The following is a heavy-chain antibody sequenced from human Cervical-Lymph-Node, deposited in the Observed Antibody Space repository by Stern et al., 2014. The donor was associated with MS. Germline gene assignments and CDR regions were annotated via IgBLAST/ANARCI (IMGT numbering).Heavy chain of an antibody. Sequence: VHLVESGAEMKKPGSSVTVSCKASEDTLSRFAISWVRQAPGQGLEWMGGIIPIFGTTHYAQKFQGRVTFTADQSTGRVYMDLRSLKSEDTAVYYCARDNDDNGMDVWGQGTTITVSS. CDR1: EDTLSRFA. CDR2: IIPIFGTT. CDR3: ARDNDDNGMDV. D-gene: IGHD1-1*01. V-gene: IGHV1-69*01. J-gene: IGHJ6*02.